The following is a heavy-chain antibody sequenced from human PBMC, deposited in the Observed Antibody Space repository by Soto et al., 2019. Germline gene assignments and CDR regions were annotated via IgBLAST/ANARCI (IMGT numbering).Heavy chain of an antibody. Sequence: GGSLRLSCAASGFTFSSYGMHWVRQAPGKGLEWVAVISYDGSNKYYADSVKGRFTISRDNSKNTLYLQMNSLRAEDTAVYYCAKPRSGSHADAFDIWGQGTMVTVSS. CDR2: ISYDGSNK. V-gene: IGHV3-30*18. CDR3: AKPRSGSHADAFDI. J-gene: IGHJ3*02. D-gene: IGHD1-26*01. CDR1: GFTFSSYG.